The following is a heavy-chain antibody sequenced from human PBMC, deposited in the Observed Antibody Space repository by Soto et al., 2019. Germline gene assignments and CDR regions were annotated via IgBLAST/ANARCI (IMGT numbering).Heavy chain of an antibody. CDR1: GFTFSSYA. J-gene: IGHJ4*02. CDR3: AREPGYSSRWYGEDFDY. V-gene: IGHV3-30-3*01. CDR2: ISYDGSNK. Sequence: QVQLVESGGGVVQPGRSLRLSCAASGFTFSSYAMHWVRQAPGKGLEWVAVISYDGSNKYYADSVKGRFTISRDNSKNPLYLQMNSLRAEDTAVYYCAREPGYSSRWYGEDFDYWGQGTLVTVSS. D-gene: IGHD6-13*01.